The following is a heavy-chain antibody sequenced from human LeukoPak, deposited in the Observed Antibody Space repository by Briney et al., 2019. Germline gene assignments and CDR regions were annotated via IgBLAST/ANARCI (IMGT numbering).Heavy chain of an antibody. J-gene: IGHJ4*02. Sequence: SETLSLTCTVSGGSISSYYWSWIRQPPGKGLEWIGYIYYSGSTNYNPSLKSRVTISVDTSKNQFSLRLSSVTAADTAVYYCARGYSSGWFPIDYWGQGTLVTVSS. D-gene: IGHD6-19*01. V-gene: IGHV4-59*01. CDR1: GGSISSYY. CDR2: IYYSGST. CDR3: ARGYSSGWFPIDY.